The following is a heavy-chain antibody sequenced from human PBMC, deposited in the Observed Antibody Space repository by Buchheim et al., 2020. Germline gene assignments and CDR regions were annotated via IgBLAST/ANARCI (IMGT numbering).Heavy chain of an antibody. V-gene: IGHV3-30-3*01. CDR1: GFTFSSYA. CDR3: ARDRIPNWGREIGY. CDR2: ISYDGSNK. D-gene: IGHD7-27*01. J-gene: IGHJ4*02. Sequence: QVQLVESGGGVVQPGRSLRLSCAASGFTFSSYAMHWVRQAPGKGLEWVAVISYDGSNKYYADSVKGRFTISRDNSKNTLDLQMNSLRAEDTAVYYCARDRIPNWGREIGYWGQGTL.